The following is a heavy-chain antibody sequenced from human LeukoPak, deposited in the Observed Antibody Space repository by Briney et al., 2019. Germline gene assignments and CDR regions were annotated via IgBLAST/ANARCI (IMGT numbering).Heavy chain of an antibody. CDR3: MGEIAVADIGVGYYYMDV. D-gene: IGHD6-19*01. Sequence: ASVKVSCKASGYTFTSYDINWVRQATGQGLEWMGWMNPNSGNTGYAQKFQGRVTMTRNTSISTAYMELSSLRSEDTAVYYCMGEIAVADIGVGYYYMDVWGKGTTVTVSS. CDR2: MNPNSGNT. CDR1: GYTFTSYD. J-gene: IGHJ6*03. V-gene: IGHV1-8*01.